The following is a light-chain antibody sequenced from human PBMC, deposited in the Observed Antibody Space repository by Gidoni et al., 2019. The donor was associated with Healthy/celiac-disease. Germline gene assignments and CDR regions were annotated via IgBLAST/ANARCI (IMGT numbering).Light chain of an antibody. CDR3: QQYGSSPFT. V-gene: IGKV3-20*01. CDR2: GAS. CDR1: QSVSSSY. Sequence: IVLTQSTGTRSLSPGERATLSGRASQSVSSSYLAWYQQKPGQAPRLLIYGASSRATGIPDRFSGSGSGTDFTLTISRLEPEDFAVYYCQQYGSSPFTFGGGTKVEIK. J-gene: IGKJ4*01.